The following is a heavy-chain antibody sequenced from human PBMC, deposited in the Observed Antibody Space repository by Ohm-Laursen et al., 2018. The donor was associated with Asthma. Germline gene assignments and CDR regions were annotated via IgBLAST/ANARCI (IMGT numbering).Heavy chain of an antibody. D-gene: IGHD3-22*01. CDR2: TYPGDSDT. CDR1: GYNFPTYW. CDR3: ARSRDSSGYTYDAFAI. J-gene: IGHJ3*02. V-gene: IGHV5-51*01. Sequence: GESLKISCKGSGYNFPTYWIGWVRQMPGKGLELMGITYPGDSDTRYSPSLQGQVTISADKSISTAYLEWSSLKASDSAIYYCARSRDSSGYTYDAFAIWGQGTMVTVSS.